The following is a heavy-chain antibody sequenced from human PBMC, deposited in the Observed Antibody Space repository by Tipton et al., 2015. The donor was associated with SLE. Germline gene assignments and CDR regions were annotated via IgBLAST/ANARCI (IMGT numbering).Heavy chain of an antibody. J-gene: IGHJ6*02. CDR2: IYSGGST. Sequence: SLRLSCAASGFTVSSNYMSWVRQAPGKGLEWVSVIYSGGSTYYAGSVKGRFTISRDNSKNTLYLQMNSLRAEDTAVYYCAREPPSGSYDYYGMDVWGQGTTLTVSS. CDR3: AREPPSGSYDYYGMDV. CDR1: GFTVSSNY. V-gene: IGHV3-53*01. D-gene: IGHD1-26*01.